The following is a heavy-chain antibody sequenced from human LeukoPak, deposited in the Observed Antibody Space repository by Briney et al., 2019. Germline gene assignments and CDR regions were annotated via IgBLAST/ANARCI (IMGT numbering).Heavy chain of an antibody. V-gene: IGHV1-69*13. CDR1: GGTFSSYA. CDR2: IIPIFGTA. D-gene: IGHD3-9*01. J-gene: IGHJ5*02. CDR3: ARGGLYDILTGYSMYNWFDP. Sequence: SVKVSCKASGGTFSSYAISWVRQAPGQGLEWMGGIIPIFGTANYAQKFQRRVTITADESTSTAYMELSSLRSEDTAVYYCARGGLYDILTGYSMYNWFDPWGQGTLVTVSS.